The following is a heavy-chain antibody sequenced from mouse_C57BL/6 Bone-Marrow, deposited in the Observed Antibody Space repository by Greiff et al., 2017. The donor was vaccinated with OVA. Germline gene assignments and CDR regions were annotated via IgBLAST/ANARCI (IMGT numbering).Heavy chain of an antibody. V-gene: IGHV3-6*01. CDR2: ISYDGSN. J-gene: IGHJ1*03. Sequence: EVKLQESGPGLVKPSQSLYLSCSVTGYSITSGYFWYWIRPLPENLLEWMGYISYDGSNNYNPSLKNQISITLDTSKNQFFLKLNSVTIEDTATYDCASFPPYGSSLWYFDVWGTGTTVTVSS. CDR1: GYSITSGYF. CDR3: ASFPPYGSSLWYFDV. D-gene: IGHD1-1*01.